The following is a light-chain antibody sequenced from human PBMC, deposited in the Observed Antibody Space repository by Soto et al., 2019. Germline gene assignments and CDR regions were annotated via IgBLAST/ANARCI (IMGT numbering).Light chain of an antibody. Sequence: SYELTQPLSVSVALGQTARMTSGGNNIGSKNVHWYQQKPGQAPVLVIYRDSNRPSGIPERFSGSNSGNTATLTISRAQAGDEADYYCQVWDSSTAVFGGGTKLTVL. CDR3: QVWDSSTAV. CDR2: RDS. V-gene: IGLV3-9*01. CDR1: NIGSKN. J-gene: IGLJ2*01.